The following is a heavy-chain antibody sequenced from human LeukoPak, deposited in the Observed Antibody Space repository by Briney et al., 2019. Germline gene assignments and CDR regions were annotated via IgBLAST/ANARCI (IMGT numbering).Heavy chain of an antibody. Sequence: ASVKVSCKASGYTFTNFGISWVRQAPGQGLEWMGWISVYNGNTNFAQKLQGRVTMTTDTSTTTAYMELRNLRSDDTAVYYCARDWDGQSTMIVNGPAGDYWGQGTLVTVSS. CDR3: ARDWDGQSTMIVNGPAGDY. J-gene: IGHJ4*02. D-gene: IGHD3-22*01. V-gene: IGHV1-18*01. CDR1: GYTFTNFG. CDR2: ISVYNGNT.